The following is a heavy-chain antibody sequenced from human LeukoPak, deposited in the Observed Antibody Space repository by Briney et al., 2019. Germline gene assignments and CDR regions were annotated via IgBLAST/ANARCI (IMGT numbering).Heavy chain of an antibody. J-gene: IGHJ4*02. CDR3: ARSPSSSWVHFFDY. Sequence: SQTLSLTCAISGDSVSSNSAAWNWIRQPPSRGLEWLGRTYYRSKWYNDYAVSVKSRITINPDTSKNQFSLQLNSVTPEDTAVYYCARSPSSSWVHFFDYWGQGTLVTVSS. D-gene: IGHD6-13*01. CDR2: TYYRSKWYN. V-gene: IGHV6-1*01. CDR1: GDSVSSNSAA.